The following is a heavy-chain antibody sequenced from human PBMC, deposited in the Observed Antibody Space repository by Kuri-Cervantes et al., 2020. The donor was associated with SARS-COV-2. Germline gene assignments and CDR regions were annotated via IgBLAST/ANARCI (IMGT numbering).Heavy chain of an antibody. CDR1: GFTFSSYA. D-gene: IGHD2-15*01. Sequence: ETLSLTSSASGFTFSSYAMHWVRQAPGKGLEYVSAISSNGGSTYYADSVKGRFTISRDNSRNTLYLQMSSLRAEDTAVYYCVKTLFPYCSGGSCSTPVIPRYGMDVWGQGTTVTVSS. CDR2: ISSNGGST. CDR3: VKTLFPYCSGGSCSTPVIPRYGMDV. V-gene: IGHV3-64D*06. J-gene: IGHJ6*02.